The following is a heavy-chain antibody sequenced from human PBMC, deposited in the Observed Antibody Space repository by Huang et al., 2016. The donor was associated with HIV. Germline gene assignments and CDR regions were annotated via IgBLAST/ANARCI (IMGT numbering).Heavy chain of an antibody. CDR3: ATVDYYDTSGPQRGYFDN. J-gene: IGHJ4*02. Sequence: QVQLVQSGAEVKKPGSSVKVSCKASGGSFRNFVIGWVRQAPGQGLEWMVGIIPTLGTANDAQRFQGRVTIIADESTSTAYMELSSLRSEDTAVYYCATVDYYDTSGPQRGYFDNWGQGTLVTVSS. D-gene: IGHD3-22*01. CDR2: IIPTLGTA. CDR1: GGSFRNFV. V-gene: IGHV1-69*01.